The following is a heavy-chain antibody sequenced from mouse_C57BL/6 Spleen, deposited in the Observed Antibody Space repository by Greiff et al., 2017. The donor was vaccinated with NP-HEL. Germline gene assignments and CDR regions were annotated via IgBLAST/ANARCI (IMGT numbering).Heavy chain of an antibody. CDR1: GYTFTDYY. J-gene: IGHJ3*01. Sequence: EVQLQQSGPVLVKPGASVKMSCKASGYTFTDYYMNWVKQSHGKSLEWIGVINPYNGGTSYNQKFKGKATLTVDKSSSTAYMELNSLTSEDSAVYYCARERIYEYDEGFAYWGQGTLVTVSA. CDR3: ARERIYEYDEGFAY. CDR2: INPYNGGT. V-gene: IGHV1-19*01. D-gene: IGHD2-4*01.